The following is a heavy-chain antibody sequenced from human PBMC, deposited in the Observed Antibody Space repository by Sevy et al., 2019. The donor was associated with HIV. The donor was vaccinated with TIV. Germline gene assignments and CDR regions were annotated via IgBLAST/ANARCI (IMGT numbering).Heavy chain of an antibody. D-gene: IGHD3-10*01. V-gene: IGHV4-34*01. J-gene: IGHJ6*02. CDR3: ARGYRLRYYGSGSVYYYYGMDV. CDR1: GGSFSGYY. CDR2: INHSGST. Sequence: SETLSLTCAVYGGSFSGYYWSWIRQPPGKGLEWIGEINHSGSTNYNPSLKSRVTISVDTSKNQFSLKLSSVTAADTAVYYCARGYRLRYYGSGSVYYYYGMDVWGQRTTVTVSS.